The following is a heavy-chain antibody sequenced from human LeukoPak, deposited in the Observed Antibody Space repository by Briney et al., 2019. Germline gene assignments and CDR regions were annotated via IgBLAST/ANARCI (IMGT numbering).Heavy chain of an antibody. Sequence: SETLSLTCTVSGGSFSSGSYYWRWIRQPRGKGLEWIVYIYYSGSTNYNPSLKSRITISVYTSKNQFSLKLSSVTAADTAVYYCASSLWTYDILTGYGYWGQGTLVTVSS. CDR3: ASSLWTYDILTGYGY. V-gene: IGHV4-61*01. CDR2: IYYSGST. J-gene: IGHJ4*02. D-gene: IGHD3-9*01. CDR1: GGSFSSGSYY.